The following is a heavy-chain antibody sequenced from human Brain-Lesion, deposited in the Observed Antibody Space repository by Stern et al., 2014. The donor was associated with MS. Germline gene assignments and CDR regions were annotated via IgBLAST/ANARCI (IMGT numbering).Heavy chain of an antibody. V-gene: IGHV4-39*01. CDR1: GGSVSSTSYA. CDR3: AGEEDIRYCSGGSCTGNWFDP. CDR2: IYYSGNT. D-gene: IGHD2-15*01. J-gene: IGHJ5*02. Sequence: VQLVESGPGLVKPSETLSLTCTVAGGSVSSTSYAWAWIRQPPGEGLGWIGTIYYSGNTYYSPALKSRLPISLDTSKNQFSLQRGSVTAADTAVYYCAGEEDIRYCSGGSCTGNWFDPWGQGTLVTVSS.